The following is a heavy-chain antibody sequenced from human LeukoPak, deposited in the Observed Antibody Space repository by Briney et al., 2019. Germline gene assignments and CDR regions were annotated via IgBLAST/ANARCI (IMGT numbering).Heavy chain of an antibody. V-gene: IGHV3-48*03. CDR1: GFTFSSYE. CDR2: ISSSGSTI. D-gene: IGHD2-15*01. J-gene: IGHJ4*02. CDR3: AKDGFYCSGGSCYRPFDY. Sequence: PGGSLRLSCAASGFTFSSYEMNWVRQAPGKGLEWVPYISSSGSTIYYADSVKGRFTISRDNSKNTLYLQMNSLRAGDTAVYYCAKDGFYCSGGSCYRPFDYWGQGALVTVSS.